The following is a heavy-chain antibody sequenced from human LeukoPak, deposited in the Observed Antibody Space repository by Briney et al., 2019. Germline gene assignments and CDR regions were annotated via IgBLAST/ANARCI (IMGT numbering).Heavy chain of an antibody. D-gene: IGHD3-22*01. V-gene: IGHV4-34*01. J-gene: IGHJ4*02. CDR2: INHSGST. CDR3: ARGPPTSYDSSGFYLNY. Sequence: PSGTLSLTCAVYGGSFSGYYWNWIRQPPGKGLEWIGEINHSGSTNYNPSLKSRVTISVDTSKNQFSLKLSSVTAADTAAYYCARGPPTSYDSSGFYLNYWGQGTLVTVSS. CDR1: GGSFSGYY.